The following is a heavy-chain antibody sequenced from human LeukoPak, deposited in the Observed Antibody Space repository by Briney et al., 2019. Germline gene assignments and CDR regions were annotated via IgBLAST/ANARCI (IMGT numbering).Heavy chain of an antibody. Sequence: PSETLFLTCTVSGGSISSSRHYWGWIRQPPGKGLEWIGSIHYSGSTYYNPSLKSRVTISVDTSKNQFSLKLSSVTAADTAVYYCASRSGWYWYYFDYWGQGTLVTVSS. J-gene: IGHJ4*02. CDR3: ASRSGWYWYYFDY. CDR1: GGSISSSRHY. CDR2: IHYSGST. V-gene: IGHV4-39*01. D-gene: IGHD6-19*01.